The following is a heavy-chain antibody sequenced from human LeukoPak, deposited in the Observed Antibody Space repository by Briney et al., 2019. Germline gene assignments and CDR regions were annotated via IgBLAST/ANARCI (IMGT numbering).Heavy chain of an antibody. CDR2: ISSDGGAM. D-gene: IGHD3-9*01. Sequence: GGSLRLSCAASGFIFSDYYMTWIRQAPGKGLQWVSSISSDGGAMYYADSVKGRFTISRDNARNSLYLQMNSLRTEDTAVYYCARDGVFTILTGYYNVDDYWGQGTLVTVSS. CDR1: GFIFSDYY. V-gene: IGHV3-11*01. J-gene: IGHJ4*02. CDR3: ARDGVFTILTGYYNVDDY.